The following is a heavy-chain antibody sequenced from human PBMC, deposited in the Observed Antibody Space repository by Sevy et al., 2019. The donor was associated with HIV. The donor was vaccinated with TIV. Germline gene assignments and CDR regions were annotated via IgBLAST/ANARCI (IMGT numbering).Heavy chain of an antibody. CDR3: ARAIDAVDSC. J-gene: IGHJ4*02. CDR1: GFTSSAFW. D-gene: IGHD3-9*01. V-gene: IGHV3-7*01. Sequence: AGSLRLSCIGSGFTSSAFWMHWVRQAPGKDLEWVANINQDGTVQFYADSVKGRFSISRDNSKNSVYLQMNSLTDEDTALYYCARAIDAVDSCWGRGTHVTVSS. CDR2: INQDGTVQ.